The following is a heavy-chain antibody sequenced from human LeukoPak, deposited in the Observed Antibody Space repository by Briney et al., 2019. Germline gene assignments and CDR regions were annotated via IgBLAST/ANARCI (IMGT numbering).Heavy chain of an antibody. CDR2: IKSKTDGGTT. CDR3: TTDLGFLEWLSPNDAFDI. Sequence: GGSLRLSCAASGFTFSNAWMSWVRQAPGKGREWVGRIKSKTDGGTTDYAAPVKGRFTISRDDSKNTLYLQMNSLKTEDTAVYYCTTDLGFLEWLSPNDAFDIWGQGTMVTVSS. CDR1: GFTFSNAW. D-gene: IGHD3-3*01. V-gene: IGHV3-15*01. J-gene: IGHJ3*02.